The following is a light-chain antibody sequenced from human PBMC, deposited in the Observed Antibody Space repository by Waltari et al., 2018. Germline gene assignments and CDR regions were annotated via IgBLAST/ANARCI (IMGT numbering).Light chain of an antibody. CDR3: HQRSNWPLT. J-gene: IGKJ4*01. CDR1: QSVDTY. CDR2: DAS. Sequence: EIVLTQSPATLSLSPGERATLSCRASQSVDTYLAWYQHKPGQVPRLLIYDASNRATGIPARFSGSGSGADFTHIISSLETEDFAVYYCHQRSNWPLTFGGGTKVEIK. V-gene: IGKV3-11*01.